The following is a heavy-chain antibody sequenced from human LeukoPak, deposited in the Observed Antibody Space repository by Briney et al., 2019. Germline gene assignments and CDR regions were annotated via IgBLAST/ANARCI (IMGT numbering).Heavy chain of an antibody. CDR3: ARVPHYYFGYGYFDT. J-gene: IGHJ4*02. CDR2: IDQSGTT. CDR1: GGSFSGYY. Sequence: SETLSLTCVVNGGSFSGYYWSWLRQPPGKGLEWIGEIDQSGTTNYNPSLKSRVAISIDTSKKQFSLTLTSMTAADTAVYYCARVPHYYFGYGYFDTWGQGTRVTVSS. D-gene: IGHD3/OR15-3a*01. V-gene: IGHV4-34*01.